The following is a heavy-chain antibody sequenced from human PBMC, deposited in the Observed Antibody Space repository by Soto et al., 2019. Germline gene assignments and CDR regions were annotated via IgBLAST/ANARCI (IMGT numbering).Heavy chain of an antibody. CDR2: ISYDGSNK. J-gene: IGHJ4*02. CDR3: ARERESSWSLDY. CDR1: GFTFSSYA. D-gene: IGHD6-13*01. Sequence: PGGSLRLSCAASGFTFSSYAMHWVRQAPGKGLEWVAVISYDGSNKYYADSVKGRFTISRDNSKNTLYLQMNSLRAEDTAVYYCARERESSWSLDYWGQGILVTVSS. V-gene: IGHV3-30-3*01.